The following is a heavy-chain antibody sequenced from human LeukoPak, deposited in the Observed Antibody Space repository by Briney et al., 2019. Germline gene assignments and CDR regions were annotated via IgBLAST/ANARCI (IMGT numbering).Heavy chain of an antibody. CDR2: INDGSSIT. V-gene: IGHV3-23*01. CDR1: GFTFSSYS. J-gene: IGHJ4*02. Sequence: GGSLRLSCAASGFTFSSYSMNWVRQAPGKGLEWISAINDGSSITKYADSVKGRLTISRDNSKNTLYLQMNSLRAEDTAVYYCASRYCSGDSCYSAFDYWGQGTLVTVSS. D-gene: IGHD2-15*01. CDR3: ASRYCSGDSCYSAFDY.